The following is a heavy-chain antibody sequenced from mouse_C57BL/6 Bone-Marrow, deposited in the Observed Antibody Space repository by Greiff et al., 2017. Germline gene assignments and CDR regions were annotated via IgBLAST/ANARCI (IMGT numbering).Heavy chain of an antibody. D-gene: IGHD4-1*01. V-gene: IGHV1-54*01. CDR1: GYAFTNYL. J-gene: IGHJ3*01. CDR2: INPGSGGT. Sequence: QVQLQQSGAELVRPGTSVKVSCTASGYAFTNYLIEWVRQRPGQGLEWIGVINPGSGGTNYTAKVKGKATLTADKSSSTAYMQLSSLTSEDSAVYFCARSKNWDSWFAYWGQGTLVTVSA. CDR3: ARSKNWDSWFAY.